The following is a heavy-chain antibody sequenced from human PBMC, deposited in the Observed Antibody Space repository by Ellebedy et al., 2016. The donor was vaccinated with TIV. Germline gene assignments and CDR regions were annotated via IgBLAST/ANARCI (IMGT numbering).Heavy chain of an antibody. V-gene: IGHV4-4*02. Sequence: SETLSLTCAVSRGSISSDNWWSWVRQPPGKGLEWIGEIFHSGSTTYNPSLTSRVTISVDKSKNQFSLNLTSVTAADTAVYYCARSPEYYYDSSGYYGGHWGQGTLVTVSS. CDR3: ARSPEYYYDSSGYYGGH. CDR1: RGSISSDNW. CDR2: IFHSGST. D-gene: IGHD3-22*01. J-gene: IGHJ4*02.